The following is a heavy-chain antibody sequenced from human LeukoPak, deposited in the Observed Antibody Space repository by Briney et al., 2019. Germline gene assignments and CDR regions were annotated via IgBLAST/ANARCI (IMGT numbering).Heavy chain of an antibody. CDR2: ISGDGGST. CDR1: GFTFADYA. D-gene: IGHD3-10*01. V-gene: IGHV3-43*02. CDR3: AKDYYYGSGSYYDY. J-gene: IGHJ4*02. Sequence: GGSLRLSCAASGFTFADYAMHWVRQAPGKGLECVSLISGDGGSTYYAYSVKGRFTISRDNSKNSLYLQMNSLRTEDTALYYCAKDYYYGSGSYYDYWGQGTLVTVSS.